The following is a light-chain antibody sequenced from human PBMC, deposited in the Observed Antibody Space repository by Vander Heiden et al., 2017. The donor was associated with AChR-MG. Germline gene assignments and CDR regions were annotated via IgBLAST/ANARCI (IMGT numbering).Light chain of an antibody. CDR1: QGISSW. J-gene: IGKJ4*01. V-gene: IGKV1-12*01. CDR3: QQANSPHA. CDR2: AAS. Sequence: DIQMTQSPSSVSASVGDRVTITCRASQGISSWLASYQQNPGKAPKLLIYAASSLQSGVPSRFSGSGSGTDFTLTISSLQPEDFAAYYCQQANSPHAFGGGTKVEIK.